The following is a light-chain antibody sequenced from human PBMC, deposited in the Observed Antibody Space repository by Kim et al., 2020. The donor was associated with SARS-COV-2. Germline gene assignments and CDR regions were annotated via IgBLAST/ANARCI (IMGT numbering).Light chain of an antibody. CDR3: LQHNTYPMT. Sequence: GDRGTIHCQASQDIRNELGWYQQNTGRAPKRLIYGASRLQRGVPSRVSGSGSGTEFTLTIRSLQPEDFATYFCLQHNTYPMTFGQGTRLEIK. J-gene: IGKJ5*01. CDR1: QDIRNE. V-gene: IGKV1-17*01. CDR2: GAS.